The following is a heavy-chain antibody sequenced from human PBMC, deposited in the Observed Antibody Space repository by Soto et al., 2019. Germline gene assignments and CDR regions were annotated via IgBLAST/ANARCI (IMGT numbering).Heavy chain of an antibody. Sequence: GGSLRLSCAASGFTFSSYDMHWVRQATGKGLEWVSAIGTAGDTYYPGSVKGRFTISRENAKNSLYLQMNSLRAGDTAVYYCARARGPARFDYWGQGTLVTVSS. J-gene: IGHJ4*02. CDR3: ARARGPARFDY. V-gene: IGHV3-13*01. CDR1: GFTFSSYD. D-gene: IGHD3-10*01. CDR2: IGTAGDT.